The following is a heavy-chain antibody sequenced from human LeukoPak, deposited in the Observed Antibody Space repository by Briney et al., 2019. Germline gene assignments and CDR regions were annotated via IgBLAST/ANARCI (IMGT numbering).Heavy chain of an antibody. CDR1: GFTFSSYA. Sequence: GGSLRLSCAASGFTFSSYAMSWVRQAPGKGLEWVSSISSSSSYIYYADSVKGRFTISRDNAKNSLYLQMNSLRAEDTAVYYCARGVIQLWSDNWFDPWGQGTLVTVSS. J-gene: IGHJ5*02. CDR2: ISSSSSYI. D-gene: IGHD5-18*01. V-gene: IGHV3-21*01. CDR3: ARGVIQLWSDNWFDP.